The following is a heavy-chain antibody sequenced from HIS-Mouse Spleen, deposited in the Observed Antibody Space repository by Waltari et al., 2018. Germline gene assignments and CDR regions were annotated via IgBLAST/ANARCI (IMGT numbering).Heavy chain of an antibody. CDR2: ISYDGSNK. Sequence: QVQLVESGGGVVQPGRSLRPSCAASGFTFSSYGMHWVRQAPGKGLEWVAVISYDGSNKYYADSVKGRFTISRDNSKNTLYLQMNSLRAEDTAVYYCAKDRGSQFDYWGQGTLVTVSS. D-gene: IGHD1-26*01. J-gene: IGHJ4*02. CDR1: GFTFSSYG. V-gene: IGHV3-30*18. CDR3: AKDRGSQFDY.